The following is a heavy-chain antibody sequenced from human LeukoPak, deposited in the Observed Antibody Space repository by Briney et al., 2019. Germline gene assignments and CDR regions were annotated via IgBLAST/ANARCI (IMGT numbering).Heavy chain of an antibody. J-gene: IGHJ4*02. V-gene: IGHV1-69*04. CDR2: IIPILGIA. CDR1: GYTFTSYD. CDR3: ARVIPAAISSRTIYYFDY. D-gene: IGHD2-2*01. Sequence: GASVKVSCKASGYTFTSYDISWVRQAPGQGLEWMGRIIPILGIANYAQKFQGRVTITADKSTSTAYMELSSLRSEDTAVYYCARVIPAAISSRTIYYFDYCGQGTLVTVSS.